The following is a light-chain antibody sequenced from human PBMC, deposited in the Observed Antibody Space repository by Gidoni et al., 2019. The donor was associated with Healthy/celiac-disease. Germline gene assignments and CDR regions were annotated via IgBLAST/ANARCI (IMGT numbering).Light chain of an antibody. CDR1: QSVSSY. CDR2: DAS. CDR3: QQRSNWSKYT. Sequence: IVLTQSPATLSLSPGERATLSCRASQSVSSYLAWYQQKPGQAPRLLIYDASNRATGIPARFXXXGSXXDFTLTISXLEPXXFAVYYCQQRSNWSKYTFGQGTKLEIK. V-gene: IGKV3-11*01. J-gene: IGKJ2*01.